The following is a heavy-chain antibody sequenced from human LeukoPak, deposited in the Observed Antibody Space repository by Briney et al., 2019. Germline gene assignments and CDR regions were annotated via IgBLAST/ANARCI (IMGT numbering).Heavy chain of an antibody. D-gene: IGHD6-13*01. Sequence: ASVKVSCKASGYTFTDYHIHWVRQAPGQGLEWMGRIIPILGIANYAQKFQGRVTITADKSTSTAYMELSSLRSEDTAVYYCARLSAAGIALQYFQHWGQGTLVTVSS. CDR3: ARLSAAGIALQYFQH. CDR1: GYTFTDYH. V-gene: IGHV1-69*02. CDR2: IIPILGIA. J-gene: IGHJ1*01.